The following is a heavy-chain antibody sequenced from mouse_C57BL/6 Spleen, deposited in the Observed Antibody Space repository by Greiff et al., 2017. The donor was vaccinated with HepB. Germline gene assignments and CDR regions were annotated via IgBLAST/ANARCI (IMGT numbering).Heavy chain of an antibody. V-gene: IGHV1-50*01. CDR1: GYTFTSYW. CDR3: ARRTVAAMDY. Sequence: QVQLQQPGAELVKPGASVKLSCKASGYTFTSYWMQWVKQRPGQGLEWIGEIDPSDSYTNYNQKLKGKATLTVDTSSSTAYMQLSSLTSEDSAVYYCARRTVAAMDYWGQGTSVTVSS. CDR2: IDPSDSYT. D-gene: IGHD1-1*01. J-gene: IGHJ4*01.